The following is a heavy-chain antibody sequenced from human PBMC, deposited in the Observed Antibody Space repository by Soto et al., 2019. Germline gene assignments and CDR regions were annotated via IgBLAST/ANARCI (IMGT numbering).Heavy chain of an antibody. Sequence: PGGSLRLSCAASGFTFSDYYMSWIRQAPGKGLEWVSYISSSSSYTNYADSVKGRFTISRDNAKNSLYLQMNSLRAEDTAVYYCARHIVGIADQFKGKAGFQHWGQGTLVTVSS. V-gene: IGHV3-11*06. CDR2: ISSSSSYT. CDR3: ARHIVGIADQFKGKAGFQH. J-gene: IGHJ1*01. CDR1: GFTFSDYY. D-gene: IGHD6-13*01.